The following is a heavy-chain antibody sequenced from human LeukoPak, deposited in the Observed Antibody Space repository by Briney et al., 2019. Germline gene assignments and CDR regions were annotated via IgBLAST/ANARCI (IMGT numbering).Heavy chain of an antibody. J-gene: IGHJ4*02. CDR3: ARDSVDGSGTYYNDSPDY. Sequence: ASVKVSCKASGYTFSSYGISWVRQAPGQGLEWMGWISAYNGNTEYVQHLRGRATMTTDTSTSTAYMELRSLRSDETAVSYCARDSVDGSGTYYNDSPDYWGQGALVTVSS. CDR2: ISAYNGNT. CDR1: GYTFSSYG. D-gene: IGHD3-10*01. V-gene: IGHV1-18*01.